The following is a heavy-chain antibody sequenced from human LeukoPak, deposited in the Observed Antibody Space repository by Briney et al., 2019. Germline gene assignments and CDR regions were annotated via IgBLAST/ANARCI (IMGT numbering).Heavy chain of an antibody. V-gene: IGHV3-53*01. Sequence: GRSLRLSCAASGFTFSSYAMSWVRQAPGKGLEWVSVIYSGGSTYYADSVKGRFTISRDNSKNTLYLQMNSLRAEDTAVYYCARMYSSSWPFDYWGQGTLITVSS. CDR1: GFTFSSYA. J-gene: IGHJ4*02. CDR2: IYSGGST. CDR3: ARMYSSSWPFDY. D-gene: IGHD6-13*01.